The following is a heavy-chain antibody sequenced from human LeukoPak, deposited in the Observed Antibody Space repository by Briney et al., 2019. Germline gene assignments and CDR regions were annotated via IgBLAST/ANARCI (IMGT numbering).Heavy chain of an antibody. V-gene: IGHV4-59*08. CDR2: IYYSGST. Sequence: SETLSLACSVSGFSINTDYYWGWIRQPPGKGLEWIGYIYYSGSTNYNPSLKSRVTISVDTSKNQFSLKLSSVTAADTAVYYCARLRLAAENAFDIWGQGTMVTVSS. CDR3: ARLRLAAENAFDI. CDR1: GFSINTDYY. D-gene: IGHD6-13*01. J-gene: IGHJ3*02.